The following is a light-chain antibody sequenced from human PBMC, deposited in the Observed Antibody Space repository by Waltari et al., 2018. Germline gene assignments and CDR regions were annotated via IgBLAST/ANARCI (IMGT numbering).Light chain of an antibody. CDR2: SNN. Sequence: QSVLTQPPSASGTPGQRVTISCSGSSSNIGSNTVNWYQQLPGTAPKLRIYSNNQRPSGVPDRFSGSKSGTSASLAISGLQSEDEADYYCAAWDDSLNVVFGGGTKLTVL. V-gene: IGLV1-44*01. J-gene: IGLJ2*01. CDR3: AAWDDSLNVV. CDR1: SSNIGSNT.